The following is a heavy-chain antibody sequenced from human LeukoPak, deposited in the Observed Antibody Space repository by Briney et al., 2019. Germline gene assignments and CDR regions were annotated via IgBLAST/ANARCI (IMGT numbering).Heavy chain of an antibody. CDR2: MYYTGSA. D-gene: IGHD6-25*01. J-gene: IGHJ3*02. CDR1: GGSITGDY. Sequence: PSETLSLTCTVSGGSITGDYWNWIRQPPGKELEWIAYMYYTGSANYNPSLQSRVTTSVDTSKSQFSLRLSAVTAADTAVYYCARGGGYSSDYAFDIWGQGTMVTVSS. CDR3: ARGGGYSSDYAFDI. V-gene: IGHV4-59*08.